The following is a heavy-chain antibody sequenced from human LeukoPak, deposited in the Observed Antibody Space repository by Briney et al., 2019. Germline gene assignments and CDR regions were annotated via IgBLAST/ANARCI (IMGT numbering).Heavy chain of an antibody. D-gene: IGHD5-18*01. Sequence: SETLSLTCAVYGGSFSGYYWSWIRQPPGKGLEWIGEINHSGSTNYNPSLKSRVTISVDTSKNQFSLKLSSVTAADTAIYYCARGDSWLPYWGQGTLVTVSS. CDR3: ARGDSWLPY. V-gene: IGHV4-34*01. CDR2: INHSGST. J-gene: IGHJ4*02. CDR1: GGSFSGYY.